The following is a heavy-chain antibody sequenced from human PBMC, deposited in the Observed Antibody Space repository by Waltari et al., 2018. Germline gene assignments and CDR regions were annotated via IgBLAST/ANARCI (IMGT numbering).Heavy chain of an antibody. CDR1: GYTFLAYF. CDR2: IDPEDGET. D-gene: IGHD3-10*01. CDR3: APLPGGSGQTFDY. J-gene: IGHJ4*02. Sequence: EVDLVQSGAEVKKPGATVKISCQASGYTFLAYFMHWVQQAPGKGLEWMGRIDPEDGETVYSEKFQGRVTITADTSTDTAYMELSSLTSGDTAVYYCAPLPGGSGQTFDYWGQGTLVTVSS. V-gene: IGHV1-69-2*01.